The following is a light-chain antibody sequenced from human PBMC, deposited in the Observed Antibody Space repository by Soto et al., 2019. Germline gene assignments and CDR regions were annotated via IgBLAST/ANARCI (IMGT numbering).Light chain of an antibody. J-gene: IGKJ4*01. V-gene: IGKV1-27*01. CDR1: LPISNY. Sequence: DIQMTQSPSSLSASVGDRVTITCRASLPISNYLAWYQKKPGKIPNLLIYAASTLQAGVTSRFSGSGSGSDVTHTSSSLSPEDFAAYYGQKYNYSSLTFGGGTKVEIK. CDR2: AAS. CDR3: QKYNYSSLT.